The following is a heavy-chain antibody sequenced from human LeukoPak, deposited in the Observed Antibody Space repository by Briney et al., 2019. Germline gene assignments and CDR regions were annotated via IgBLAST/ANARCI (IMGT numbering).Heavy chain of an antibody. CDR3: ARGHYDSSGYYIGPFDY. CDR2: IRYDGTDK. CDR1: GFTFSSYG. J-gene: IGHJ4*02. V-gene: IGHV3-30*02. D-gene: IGHD3-22*01. Sequence: GGSLRLSCAASGFTFSSYGMHWVRQAPGKGLEWVAFIRYDGTDKLYADSVKGRFTISRDNSKNTLYLQMNSLRAEDTAVYYCARGHYDSSGYYIGPFDYWGQGTLVTVFS.